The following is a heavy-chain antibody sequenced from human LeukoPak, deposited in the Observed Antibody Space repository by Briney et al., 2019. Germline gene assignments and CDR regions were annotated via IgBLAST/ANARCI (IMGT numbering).Heavy chain of an antibody. V-gene: IGHV4-59*01. CDR1: GGSISRYY. CDR3: ARAGTVLGAEFDY. J-gene: IGHJ4*02. CDR2: IYYNGRT. D-gene: IGHD1-26*01. Sequence: PSETLSLTCGVSGGSISRYYWTWIRQPPGKGLEWIGHIYYNGRTNYNPSLNSRVTISVDTSKNQFSLKLTSVTAADTAVYYCARAGTVLGAEFDYWGQGTLVTVSS.